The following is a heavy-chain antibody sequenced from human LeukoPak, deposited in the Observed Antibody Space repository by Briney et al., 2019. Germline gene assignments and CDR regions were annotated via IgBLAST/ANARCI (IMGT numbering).Heavy chain of an antibody. D-gene: IGHD3-22*01. V-gene: IGHV3-30-3*01. J-gene: IGHJ4*02. CDR1: GFTFSSYA. Sequence: GGSLRLSCAASGFTFSSYAMHWVRQAPGKGLDWVAVISYDGSNKYYADSVKGRFTISRDNSKNTLYLQMNSLRAEDTAVYYCASPPTYYYDSSGLGLGYWGQGTLVTVSS. CDR2: ISYDGSNK. CDR3: ASPPTYYYDSSGLGLGY.